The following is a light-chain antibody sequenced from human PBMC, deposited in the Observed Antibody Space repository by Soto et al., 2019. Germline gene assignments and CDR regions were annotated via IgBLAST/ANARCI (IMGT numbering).Light chain of an antibody. CDR2: DAS. CDR1: QDITNY. V-gene: IGKV1-33*01. CDR3: QHYNTYPWT. Sequence: DIQMTQSPYSLSASVGDRVTITCEASQDITNYLNWYQQKPGKAPRLLLYDASSLETGVPSRFSGSGSGTDFTFTISSLQPEDIATYYCQHYNTYPWTFGQGTKVDI. J-gene: IGKJ1*01.